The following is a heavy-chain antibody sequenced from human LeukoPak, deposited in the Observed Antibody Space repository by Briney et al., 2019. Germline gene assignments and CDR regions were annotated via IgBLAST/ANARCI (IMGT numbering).Heavy chain of an antibody. V-gene: IGHV4-4*07. Sequence: SETLSLTCTVSGGSISNYYWNWIRHPAGKGLELIGRIDTSWSTNYNPSLKSRVTMSVDTSKNQFSLKVTSVTAADTAVYYCARVCGSATNYRLCGFDIWGQGAVVTVSS. CDR1: GGSISNYY. J-gene: IGHJ3*02. CDR3: ARVCGSATNYRLCGFDI. D-gene: IGHD3-10*01. CDR2: IDTSWST.